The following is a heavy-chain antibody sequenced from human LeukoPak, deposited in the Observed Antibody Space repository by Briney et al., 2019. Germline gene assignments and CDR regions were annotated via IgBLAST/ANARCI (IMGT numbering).Heavy chain of an antibody. J-gene: IGHJ4*02. Sequence: GGSLRLSCAASGFTFSSYAMSWVRQAPGKGLEWVSYISSSGSTIYYADSVKGRFTISRDNAKNSLYLQMNSLRAEDTAVYYCARSPHGYGDYESFDYWGQGTLVTVSS. CDR3: ARSPHGYGDYESFDY. V-gene: IGHV3-48*03. D-gene: IGHD4-17*01. CDR1: GFTFSSYA. CDR2: ISSSGSTI.